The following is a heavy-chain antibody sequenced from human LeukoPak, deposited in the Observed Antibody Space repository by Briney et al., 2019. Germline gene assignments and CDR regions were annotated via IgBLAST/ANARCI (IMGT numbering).Heavy chain of an antibody. V-gene: IGHV4-4*02. J-gene: IGHJ4*02. CDR1: GGSISSSDW. CDR2: IYYSGST. Sequence: PSGTLSLTCAVSGGSISSSDWRSWVRQPPGKGLEWLGQIYYSGSTNYNPSLKSRVTISVDRSKNQFSLKLSSVTAADTAVYYCARVSGSYFDYWGQGTLVTVSS. CDR3: ARVSGSYFDY. D-gene: IGHD1-26*01.